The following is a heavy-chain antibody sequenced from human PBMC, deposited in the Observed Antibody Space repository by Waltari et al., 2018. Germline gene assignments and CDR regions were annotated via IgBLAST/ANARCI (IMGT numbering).Heavy chain of an antibody. CDR3: VRGSNDWIGLDY. CDR2: INPDGRET. CDR1: GFTFRNYW. D-gene: IGHD3-9*01. J-gene: IGHJ4*02. V-gene: IGHV3-74*01. Sequence: EVQLVESGGGLVQPGGSLRLSWAPSGFTFRNYWMHWVRQAPGKGLLCVSRINPDGRETNYADSVKGRFTISRDNAKNTLYLQMNSLRGEDTAVYYCVRGSNDWIGLDYWGQGALVTVSS.